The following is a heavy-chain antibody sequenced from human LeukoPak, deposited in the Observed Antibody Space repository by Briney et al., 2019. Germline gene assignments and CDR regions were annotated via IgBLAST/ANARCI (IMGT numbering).Heavy chain of an antibody. CDR2: IYSGGST. Sequence: GGSLRLSCAASGFTFSDYYMSWIRQAPGKGLEWVSVIYSGGSTYYADSVKGRFTISRDNSKNTLYLQMNSLRAEDTAVYYCAREGHAAYSYSFDYWGQGTLVTVSS. D-gene: IGHD5-18*01. V-gene: IGHV3-66*01. J-gene: IGHJ4*02. CDR3: AREGHAAYSYSFDY. CDR1: GFTFSDYY.